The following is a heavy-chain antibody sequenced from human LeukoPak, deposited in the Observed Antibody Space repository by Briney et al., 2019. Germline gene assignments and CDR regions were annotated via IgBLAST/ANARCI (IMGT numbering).Heavy chain of an antibody. CDR2: ISSTGDTT. V-gene: IGHV3-48*01. CDR1: GFTFSTYN. D-gene: IGHD1-7*01. CDR3: AREDHWNYEDY. Sequence: PGGSLRLSCAASGFTFSTYNMNWVRQAPGKGLEWVSYISSTGDTTYYADSLKGRFTISRDNAKNSLYLQMNSLRAEDTAIYYCAREDHWNYEDYWGQGTLVTVSS. J-gene: IGHJ4*02.